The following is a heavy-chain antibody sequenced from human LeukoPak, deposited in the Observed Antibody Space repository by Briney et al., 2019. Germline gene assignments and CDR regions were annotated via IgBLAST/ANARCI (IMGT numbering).Heavy chain of an antibody. CDR1: GGAITNYY. D-gene: IGHD1-26*01. Sequence: SETLSLTCGVSGGAITNYYWNWIRQPPGKGLEWIGGLYHSGTIYYNPSLKSRVTISADKSKNHFSLKLTSVTAADTAVYYCARDRELAALDPWGQGTLVIVSS. CDR2: LYHSGTI. V-gene: IGHV4-59*12. J-gene: IGHJ5*02. CDR3: ARDRELAALDP.